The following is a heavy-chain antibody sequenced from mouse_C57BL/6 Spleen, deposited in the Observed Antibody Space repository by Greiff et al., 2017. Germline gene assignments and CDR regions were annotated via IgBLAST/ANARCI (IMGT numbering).Heavy chain of an antibody. D-gene: IGHD2-3*01. CDR2: ISDGGSYT. V-gene: IGHV5-4*03. CDR3: ARNGVYEGPAWFAY. CDR1: GFTFSSYA. J-gene: IGHJ3*01. Sequence: EVKLVESGGGLVKPGGSLKLSCAASGFTFSSYAMSWVRQTPEKRLEWVATISDGGSYTYYPDNVKGRFTISRDNAKNNLYLQMSHLKSEDTAMYYCARNGVYEGPAWFAYWGQGTLVTVSA.